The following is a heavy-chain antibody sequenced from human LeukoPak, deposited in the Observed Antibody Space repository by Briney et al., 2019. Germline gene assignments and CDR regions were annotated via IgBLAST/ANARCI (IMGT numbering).Heavy chain of an antibody. CDR1: GGSISSSSYY. CDR2: IYYSGST. D-gene: IGHD3-10*01. Sequence: SETLSLTCTVSGGSISSSSYYWGWIRQPPGKGLEWIGSIYYSGSTYYNPSLKSRVTISVDTSKNQFSLKLSSVTAADTAVYYCARHNSFGEPGLFDPWGQGTLVTVSS. CDR3: ARHNSFGEPGLFDP. J-gene: IGHJ5*02. V-gene: IGHV4-39*01.